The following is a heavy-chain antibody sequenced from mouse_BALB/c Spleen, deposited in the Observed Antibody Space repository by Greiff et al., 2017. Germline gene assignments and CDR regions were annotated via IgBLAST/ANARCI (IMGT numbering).Heavy chain of an antibody. D-gene: IGHD2-4*01. CDR3: AATMITTSSRYFDV. V-gene: IGHV5-17*02. J-gene: IGHJ1*01. Sequence: EVQRVESGGGLVQPGGSRKLSCAASGFTFSSFGMHWVRQAPEKGLEWVAYISSGSSTIYYADTVKGRFTISRDNPKNTLFLQMTSLRSEDTAMYNCAATMITTSSRYFDVWGAGTTVTVSS. CDR2: ISSGSSTI. CDR1: GFTFSSFG.